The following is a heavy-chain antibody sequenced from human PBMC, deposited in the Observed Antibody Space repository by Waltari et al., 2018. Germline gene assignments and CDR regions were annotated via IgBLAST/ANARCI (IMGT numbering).Heavy chain of an antibody. J-gene: IGHJ4*02. Sequence: EVQLVESGGGLVQPGGSLRLACVGSGFSFSKGGLNWVRQAPGKGLGWVGRIESNSDGGSTHYAAPVQGRFNVSRDDSKNVLYLQMNSLKSDDTGVYYCTTRETPTIILDSWGRGTQVIVSS. CDR3: TTRETPTIILDS. CDR1: GFSFSKGG. D-gene: IGHD1-1*01. V-gene: IGHV3-15*04. CDR2: IESNSDGGST.